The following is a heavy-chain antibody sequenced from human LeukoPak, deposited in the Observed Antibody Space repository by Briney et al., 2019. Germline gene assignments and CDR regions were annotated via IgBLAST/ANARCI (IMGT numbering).Heavy chain of an antibody. CDR2: IIPIFGTA. D-gene: IGHD5-24*01. CDR3: ARETGHGYNWMGY. J-gene: IGHJ4*02. V-gene: IGHV1-69*13. Sequence: SVTVSCKASGGTFSSYAISWVRQAPGQGLEWMGGIIPIFGTANSAQTFQGRVTITADESTSTAYMELRSLRSEDTAVYYCARETGHGYNWMGYWGQGTLVTVSS. CDR1: GGTFSSYA.